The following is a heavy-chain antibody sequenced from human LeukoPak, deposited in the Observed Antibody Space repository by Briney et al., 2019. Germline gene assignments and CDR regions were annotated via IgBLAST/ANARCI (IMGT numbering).Heavy chain of an antibody. CDR1: GFTVSSNY. Sequence: GGSLRLSCAAPGFTVSSNYMSWVRQAPGKGLEWVSVIYSGGRTYYADSVKGRFTISRDNSKNTLYLQMNSLRAEDTAVYYCATIVPDVVATLTFDYWGQGALVTVSS. CDR2: IYSGGRT. J-gene: IGHJ4*02. D-gene: IGHD2-21*01. CDR3: ATIVPDVVATLTFDY. V-gene: IGHV3-66*01.